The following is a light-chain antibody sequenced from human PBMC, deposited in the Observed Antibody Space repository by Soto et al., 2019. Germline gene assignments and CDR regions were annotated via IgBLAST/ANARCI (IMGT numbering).Light chain of an antibody. CDR3: QQSISTPT. CDR2: AAS. J-gene: IGKJ4*01. V-gene: IGKV1-39*01. CDR1: QRIRNY. Sequence: DIQMTQSPSSLSASVGDRVTITCRASQRIRNYLNWYQQKPGEAPKLLIYAASSLQSGVPSRFSGSGSGTDFTLTISSLQPEDFATYYCQQSISTPTFGGGTNVDIK.